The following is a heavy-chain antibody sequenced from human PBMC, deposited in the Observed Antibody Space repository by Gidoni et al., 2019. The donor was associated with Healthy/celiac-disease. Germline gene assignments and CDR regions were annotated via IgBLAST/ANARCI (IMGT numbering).Heavy chain of an antibody. V-gene: IGHV4-59*08. CDR3: ARLYVPRGPDGDY. J-gene: IGHJ4*02. CDR2: IYYSGST. D-gene: IGHD2-2*01. Sequence: QVQLQESGPGLVKPSETLCLTCTVSGGSISSYYWSWIRQPPGKGLEWIGYIYYSGSTNYNPSLKSRVTISVDTSKNQFSLKLSSVTAADTAVYYCARLYVPRGPDGDYWGQGTLVTVSS. CDR1: GGSISSYY.